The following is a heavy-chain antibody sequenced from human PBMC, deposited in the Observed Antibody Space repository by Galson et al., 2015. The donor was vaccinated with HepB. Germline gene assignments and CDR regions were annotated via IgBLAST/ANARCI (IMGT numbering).Heavy chain of an antibody. CDR3: ARDTPGIAAAGTGYYYYYGMDV. V-gene: IGHV1-69*13. J-gene: IGHJ6*02. CDR2: IIPIFGTA. Sequence: SVKVSCKASGGTFSSYAISWVRQAPGQGLEWMGGIIPIFGTANYAQKFQGRVTITADESTSTAYMELSSLRSEDTAVYYCARDTPGIAAAGTGYYYYYGMDVWGQGTTVTVSS. CDR1: GGTFSSYA. D-gene: IGHD6-13*01.